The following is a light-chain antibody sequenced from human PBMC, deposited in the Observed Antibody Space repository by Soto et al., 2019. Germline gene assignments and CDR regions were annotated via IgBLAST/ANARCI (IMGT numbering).Light chain of an antibody. J-gene: IGLJ2*01. CDR3: SSYTTTSAVA. CDR2: DVT. Sequence: QSVLTQPASVSGSPGQWITISCTGTSSDVGGYNYVSWYQQHPGKAPKLMIYDVTNRPSGVSSRFSGSKSGNTASLTISGLQAEDEADYYCSSYTTTSAVAFGGGTKLTVL. CDR1: SSDVGGYNY. V-gene: IGLV2-14*03.